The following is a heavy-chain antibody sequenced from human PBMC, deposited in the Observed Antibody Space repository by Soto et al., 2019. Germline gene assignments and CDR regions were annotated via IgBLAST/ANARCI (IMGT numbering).Heavy chain of an antibody. CDR1: GFSLSTSGMC. CDR3: ARAPGDSSGYYYYRMDV. J-gene: IGHJ6*02. CDR2: IDWADDK. Sequence: SVPTLVNPTQTLTLTCTFSGFSLSTSGMCVSWIRQPPGKALEWLALIDWADDKYYSTSLKTRLTISKDTSKNQVVLAMTNMDPVDTATYYWARAPGDSSGYYYYRMDVWGHGTTVTVSS. V-gene: IGHV2-70*01. D-gene: IGHD3-22*01.